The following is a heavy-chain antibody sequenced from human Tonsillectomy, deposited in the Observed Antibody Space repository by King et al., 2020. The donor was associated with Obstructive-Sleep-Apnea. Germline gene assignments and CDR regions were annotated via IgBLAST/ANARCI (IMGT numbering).Heavy chain of an antibody. CDR3: AKERGGGFVVVTATHDFDY. CDR2: ISYDGSNK. D-gene: IGHD2-21*02. J-gene: IGHJ4*02. CDR1: GFTFSSYG. Sequence: VQLVESGGGVVQPGRSLRLSCAASGFTFSSYGMHWVRQAPGKGLEWVAVISYDGSNKYYADSVKGRFTLSRDNSKNPLYLQMNSLRGEDTAVYYCAKERGGGFVVVTATHDFDYWGQGTLVTVSS. V-gene: IGHV3-30*18.